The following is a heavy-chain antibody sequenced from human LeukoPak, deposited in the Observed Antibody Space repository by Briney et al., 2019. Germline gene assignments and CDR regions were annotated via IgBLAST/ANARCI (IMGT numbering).Heavy chain of an antibody. D-gene: IGHD6-19*01. CDR2: LSGSGITT. Sequence: GGSLRLSCAASGFTFSNSAMSWVRQAPGKGLEWVSTLSGSGITTYYADSVKGRFTISRDNSKNTLYLQMNSLRAEDTAVYYCAKGIYSSGWSCFDYWGHGTLVTVSS. J-gene: IGHJ4*01. CDR3: AKGIYSSGWSCFDY. CDR1: GFTFSNSA. V-gene: IGHV3-23*01.